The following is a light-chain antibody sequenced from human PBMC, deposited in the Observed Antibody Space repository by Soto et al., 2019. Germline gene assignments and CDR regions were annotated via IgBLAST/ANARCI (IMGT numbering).Light chain of an antibody. V-gene: IGLV2-8*01. CDR3: AAWDDRLNGYV. CDR1: SSDIGAYDY. J-gene: IGLJ1*01. CDR2: EVR. Sequence: QSALTQPPSASGSPGQSVTISCTGTSSDIGAYDYVSWYQQYPGKAPRLIIYEVRDRPSGVRDRFSGSKSGTSASLAISGLQSEDEADYYCAAWDDRLNGYVFGTGTKVTVL.